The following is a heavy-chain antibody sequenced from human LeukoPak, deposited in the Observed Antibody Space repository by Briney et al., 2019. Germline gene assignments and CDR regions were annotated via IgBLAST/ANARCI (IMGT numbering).Heavy chain of an antibody. CDR1: GYSISSGYY. D-gene: IGHD3-3*01. J-gene: IGHJ4*02. Sequence: PSETLSLTCTVSGYSISSGYYWGWIRPPPGKGLEWIGSIYHSGSTYYNPSLKSRVTISVDTSKNQFSLKLSSVTAADTAVYYCARSVGDFWSGYYNLFDYWGQGTLVTVSS. CDR3: ARSVGDFWSGYYNLFDY. V-gene: IGHV4-38-2*02. CDR2: IYHSGST.